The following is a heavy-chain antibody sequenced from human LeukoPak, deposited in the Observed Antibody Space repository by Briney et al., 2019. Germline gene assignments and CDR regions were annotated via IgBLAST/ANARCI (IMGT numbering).Heavy chain of an antibody. CDR3: GPYCTSTDCQSYSYYYGMDV. Sequence: GGSLRLSCAASGFTVRSFGMSWVRQAPGKGLEWVSSISGGGSSTYYADSVSGRFTISRDNSKNTVLLQVNSLRAEDTALYYCGPYCTSTDCQSYSYYYGMDVWGQGTAVTVS. CDR1: GFTVRSFG. D-gene: IGHD5-12*01. J-gene: IGHJ6*02. V-gene: IGHV3-23*01. CDR2: ISGGGSST.